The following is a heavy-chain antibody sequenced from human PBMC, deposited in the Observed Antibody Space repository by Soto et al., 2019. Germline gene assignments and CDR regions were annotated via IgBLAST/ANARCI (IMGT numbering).Heavy chain of an antibody. CDR3: ARIPSP. CDR1: GGSISSGGYS. V-gene: IGHV4-30-2*01. CDR2: IYHSGNI. J-gene: IGHJ5*02. D-gene: IGHD2-21*01. Sequence: PSETLSLTCAVSGGSISSGGYSWSWIRQPPGKGLEWIGYIYHSGNIYYNPSLKSRVTISVDRSKNQFSLKLSSVTAADTAVYYCARIPSPWGQGTLVTV.